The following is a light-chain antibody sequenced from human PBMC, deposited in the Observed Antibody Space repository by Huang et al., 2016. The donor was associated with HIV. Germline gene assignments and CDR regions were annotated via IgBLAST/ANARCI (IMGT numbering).Light chain of an antibody. V-gene: IGKV2-29*03. J-gene: IGKJ5*01. CDR1: QSLLHSDGTTY. CDR3: MQGTDLPLIT. Sequence: DIVMTQTPLSLSVTPGQPASISCTSSQSLLHSDGTTYLPWYLQKPGQPPQLLIYEVSKRFSGVSDRFSGSGSGTYFTLKISRVEAGDVGVYYCMQGTDLPLITFGQGTRLEIK. CDR2: EVS.